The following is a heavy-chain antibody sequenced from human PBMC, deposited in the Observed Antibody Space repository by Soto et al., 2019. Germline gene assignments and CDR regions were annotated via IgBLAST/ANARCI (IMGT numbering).Heavy chain of an antibody. V-gene: IGHV3-9*01. Sequence: EVQLVESGGGLVQPGRSLRLSCAASGFTFDDYAMHWVRQAPGKGLEWVSGISWNSGSIGYADSVKGRFTISRDNAKNSLYLHMNSLRAEDTALYYCAKDWGSSWYFDYWGQGTLVTVSS. CDR3: AKDWGSSWYFDY. J-gene: IGHJ4*02. CDR2: ISWNSGSI. D-gene: IGHD6-13*01. CDR1: GFTFDDYA.